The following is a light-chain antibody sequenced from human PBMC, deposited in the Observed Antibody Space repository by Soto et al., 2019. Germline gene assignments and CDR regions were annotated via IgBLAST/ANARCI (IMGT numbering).Light chain of an antibody. Sequence: DIQMTQSPSTLSASVGDRVTITCRANQSISTWLAWYQQKPGKAPKLLIYKASSLRNGVPSRFSGSGSGTEFTLTIYSLQPDDFASYYCQQYNGYPHTFGQGTKLEIK. CDR3: QQYNGYPHT. CDR1: QSISTW. V-gene: IGKV1-5*03. J-gene: IGKJ2*01. CDR2: KAS.